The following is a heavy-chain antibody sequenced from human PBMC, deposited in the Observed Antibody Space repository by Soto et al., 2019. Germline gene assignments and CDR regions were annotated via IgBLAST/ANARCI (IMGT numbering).Heavy chain of an antibody. CDR1: GGTFSSYT. CDR2: IIPILGIA. D-gene: IGHD1-26*01. V-gene: IGHV1-69*02. Sequence: QVQLVQSGAEVKKPGSSVKVSCKASGGTFSSYTISWVRQAPGQGLEWMGRIIPILGIANYAQKFQGRVTNTANTSTSTAYMELSSLRSEDTAVYYCAPTPPVGATTGDAFDIWGQGTMVTVSS. J-gene: IGHJ3*02. CDR3: APTPPVGATTGDAFDI.